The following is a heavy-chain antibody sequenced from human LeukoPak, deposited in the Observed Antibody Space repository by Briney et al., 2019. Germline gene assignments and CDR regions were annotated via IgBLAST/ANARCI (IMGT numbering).Heavy chain of an antibody. CDR1: GFTFSSYS. V-gene: IGHV3-21*01. D-gene: IGHD2-2*01. J-gene: IGHJ3*02. Sequence: KPGGSLRLSCAASGFTFSSYSMNWVRQAPGTGLEWVSSISSSSNYIYYADSVKGRFTISRDNAKNSLYLQMNSLRAEDTAMYHCVKYQLLSTGAFDIWGQGTMVTVSS. CDR2: ISSSSNYI. CDR3: VKYQLLSTGAFDI.